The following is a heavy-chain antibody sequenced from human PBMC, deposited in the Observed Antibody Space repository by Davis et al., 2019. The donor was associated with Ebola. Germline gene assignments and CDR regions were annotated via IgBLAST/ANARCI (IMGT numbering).Heavy chain of an antibody. CDR1: GFTFDDYA. D-gene: IGHD6-19*01. CDR2: ISWNSGSI. V-gene: IGHV3-9*01. J-gene: IGHJ4*02. Sequence: GGSLRLSCAASGFTFDDYAMHWVRHAPGKGLEWVSGISWNSGSIGYADSVKGRFTISRDNAKNSLYLQMNSLRAEDTAVYYCARVSYTNGLYYFDYWGQGTLVTVSS. CDR3: ARVSYTNGLYYFDY.